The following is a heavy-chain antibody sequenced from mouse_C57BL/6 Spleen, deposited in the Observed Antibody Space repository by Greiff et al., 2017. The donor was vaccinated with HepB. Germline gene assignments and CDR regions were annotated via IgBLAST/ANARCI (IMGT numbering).Heavy chain of an antibody. CDR3: ARVYDYDSTWFAY. CDR2: INHNNGGT. V-gene: IGHV1-18*01. CDR1: GYTFTDYN. D-gene: IGHD2-4*01. Sequence: EVQLQQSGPELVKPGASVKIPCKASGYTFTDYNMDWVKQSHGKSLEWIGDINHNNGGTIYNQKFKGKATLTVDKSSSTAYLELRSLTSEDTAVYYCARVYDYDSTWFAYWGQGTLVTVSA. J-gene: IGHJ3*01.